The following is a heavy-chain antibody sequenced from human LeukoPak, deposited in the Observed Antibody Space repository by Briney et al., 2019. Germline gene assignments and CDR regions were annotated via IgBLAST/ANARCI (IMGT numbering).Heavy chain of an antibody. CDR2: IRTRAYGATT. V-gene: IGHV3-49*04. CDR3: ARHMTPTIFGEYYFDY. J-gene: IGHJ4*02. D-gene: IGHD3-3*01. Sequence: PGRSLRLSCMKSGFTFGDYAMTWVRQGPGQGLEWLGFIRTRAYGATTEYAASMRGRFSISRDDYKNIASMQVNSLNTEDTAVYYCARHMTPTIFGEYYFDYRGQGALLTVSS. CDR1: GFTFGDYA.